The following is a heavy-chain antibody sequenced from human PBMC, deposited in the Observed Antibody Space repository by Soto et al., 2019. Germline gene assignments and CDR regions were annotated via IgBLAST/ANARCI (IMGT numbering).Heavy chain of an antibody. D-gene: IGHD5-18*01. CDR2: IYSRGSA. CDR1: GGSITSYY. CDR3: ARVPQRGYHLYSGIMDV. Sequence: SETLSLTCTVSGGSITSYYWNWIRQPAGRGLEWIGRIYSRGSASYNPSLKSRVTMSVDTSKSQFSLKLSSVTAADTAVYYCARVPQRGYHLYSGIMDVWGQGSTVTVSS. J-gene: IGHJ6*02. V-gene: IGHV4-4*07.